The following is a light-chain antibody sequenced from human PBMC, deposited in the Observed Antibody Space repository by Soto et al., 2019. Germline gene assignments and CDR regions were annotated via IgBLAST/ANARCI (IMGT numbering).Light chain of an antibody. Sequence: QSALPQPASVSGSPGPSITIPCTGTSSDIGGYDHVSWYQQHPGKAPKLMVYDVSNRPSGVSDRFSGSKSANTASLTISGLQAEYEADYYCNSYTTSSSLYVFGTGTKRTVL. CDR3: NSYTTSSSLYV. J-gene: IGLJ1*01. CDR2: DVS. V-gene: IGLV2-14*01. CDR1: SSDIGGYDH.